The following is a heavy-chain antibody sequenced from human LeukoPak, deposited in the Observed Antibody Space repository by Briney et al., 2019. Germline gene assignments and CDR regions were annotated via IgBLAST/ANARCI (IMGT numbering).Heavy chain of an antibody. CDR3: ARGYCSGGSCYLVY. Sequence: ASVKVSCKASGYTFTGYYMHWVRQAPGQGLEWMGWINPNSGRTNYAQKFQGRVTMTRDTSIRTAYMELSRLRSDDSAVYYCARGYCSGGSCYLVYWGQGTLVTVSS. D-gene: IGHD2-15*01. V-gene: IGHV1-2*02. CDR1: GYTFTGYY. J-gene: IGHJ4*02. CDR2: INPNSGRT.